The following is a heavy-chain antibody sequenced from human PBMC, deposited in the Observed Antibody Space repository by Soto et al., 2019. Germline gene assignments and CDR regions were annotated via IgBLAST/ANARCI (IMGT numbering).Heavy chain of an antibody. CDR3: ARFARDSSSWYWFDP. J-gene: IGHJ5*02. CDR1: GGSVSSGSYY. Sequence: PSETLSLTCTVSGGSVSSGSYYWSWIRQPPGKGLEWIGYIYYSGSTNYNPSLKSRVTISVDTSKNQFSLKLSSVTAADTAVYYCARFARDSSSWYWFDPWGQGTLVTVSS. V-gene: IGHV4-61*01. CDR2: IYYSGST. D-gene: IGHD6-13*01.